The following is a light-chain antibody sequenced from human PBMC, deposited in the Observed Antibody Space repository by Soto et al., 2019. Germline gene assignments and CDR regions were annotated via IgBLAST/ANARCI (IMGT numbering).Light chain of an antibody. CDR2: AAS. CDR1: QSISSF. J-gene: IGKJ2*01. V-gene: IGKV1-39*01. Sequence: DIQMTQSPSFLSASVGDRVTITCRASQSISSFLNWYQQKPGKAPKVLIYAASSLQSGVPSRFSGSGSGTDFTLTISSLQPEDFATYYCQQSYSTPYTLGQGTKLEIK. CDR3: QQSYSTPYT.